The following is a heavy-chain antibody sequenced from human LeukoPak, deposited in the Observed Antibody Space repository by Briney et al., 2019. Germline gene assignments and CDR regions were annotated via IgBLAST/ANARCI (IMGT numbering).Heavy chain of an antibody. CDR3: ARVKSGDYYFDC. Sequence: GGSLRLSCAASGFTVSSNYMSWVRQAPGKGLEWVSVIYSGGSTYYADSVKGRFTISRDNSKNTLYLQMNSLKTEDTAVYYCARVKSGDYYFDCWGQGTLVTVSS. D-gene: IGHD1-26*01. CDR1: GFTVSSNY. V-gene: IGHV3-66*01. CDR2: IYSGGST. J-gene: IGHJ4*02.